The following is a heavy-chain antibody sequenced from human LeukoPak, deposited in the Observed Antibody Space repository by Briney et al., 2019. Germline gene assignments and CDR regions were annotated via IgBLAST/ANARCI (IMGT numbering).Heavy chain of an antibody. Sequence: GGSLRLSCAASGFTFSSYGMHWVRQAPGKGLEWVAFMRYDGSNRNYADSVKGRFTISRDNSKNTLYLQMNSLRAEDTAVYYCAKGVKVPLLRYFSYYMDVWGKGTTVTVSS. V-gene: IGHV3-30*02. CDR2: MRYDGSNR. CDR1: GFTFSSYG. D-gene: IGHD3-9*01. J-gene: IGHJ6*03. CDR3: AKGVKVPLLRYFSYYMDV.